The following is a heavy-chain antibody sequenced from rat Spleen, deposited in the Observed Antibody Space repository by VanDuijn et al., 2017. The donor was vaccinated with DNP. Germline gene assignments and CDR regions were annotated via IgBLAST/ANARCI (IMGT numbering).Heavy chain of an antibody. Sequence: EVQLVESDGGLVQPGRSLKLSCAASGFTFSDYYMAWVRQAPTKGLEWVATISYDGSSTYYRDSVKGRFTISRDNAKSTLYLQMDSLRSEDTATYYCTTDTVGVMDAWGQGASVTVSS. CDR2: ISYDGSST. CDR3: TTDTVGVMDA. J-gene: IGHJ4*01. CDR1: GFTFSDYY. V-gene: IGHV5-20*01. D-gene: IGHD1-1*01.